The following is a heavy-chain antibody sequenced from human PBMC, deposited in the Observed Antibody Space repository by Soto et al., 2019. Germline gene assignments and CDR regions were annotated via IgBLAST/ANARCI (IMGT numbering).Heavy chain of an antibody. D-gene: IGHD4-4*01. CDR1: GFTFDDYT. V-gene: IGHV3-43*01. CDR2: ISWDGGST. Sequence: GGSLRLSCAASGFTFDDYTMHWVRQAPGKGLEWVSLISWDGGSTYYADSVKGRFTISRDNSKNSLYLQMNSLRTEDTALYYCAKDTGGATTTVTTSGPYYYYYYGMDVWGQGTTVTVSS. CDR3: AKDTGGATTTVTTSGPYYYYYYGMDV. J-gene: IGHJ6*02.